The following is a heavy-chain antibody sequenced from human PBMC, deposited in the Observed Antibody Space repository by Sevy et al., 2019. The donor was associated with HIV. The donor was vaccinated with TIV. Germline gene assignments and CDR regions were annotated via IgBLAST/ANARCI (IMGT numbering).Heavy chain of an antibody. D-gene: IGHD6-19*01. CDR2: FDPEDGKK. CDR1: GYTLTELS. V-gene: IGHV1-24*01. CDR3: ATGGSIAVAGTGIYYFDY. J-gene: IGHJ4*02. Sequence: ASVKVSCKVSGYTLTELSMHWVRQAPGKGLEWMGGFDPEDGKKIYAQKFQGRATRTEEPSTEQAYMELSSLRSEDTAVYYCATGGSIAVAGTGIYYFDYWGQGTLVTVSS.